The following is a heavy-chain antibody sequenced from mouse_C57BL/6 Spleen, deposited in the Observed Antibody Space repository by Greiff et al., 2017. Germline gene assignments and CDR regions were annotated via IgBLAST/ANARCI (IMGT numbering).Heavy chain of an antibody. V-gene: IGHV5-6*01. Sequence: EVKLMESGGDLVKPGGSLKLSCAASGFTFSSYGMSWVRPTPDKRLEWVATISSGGSYAYYPDSVKGRFTISRDNAKNTLYLQLSSLKSEDTAMYYCARQATTVVYFDYWGQGTTLTVSS. J-gene: IGHJ2*01. CDR1: GFTFSSYG. CDR3: ARQATTVVYFDY. CDR2: ISSGGSYA. D-gene: IGHD1-1*01.